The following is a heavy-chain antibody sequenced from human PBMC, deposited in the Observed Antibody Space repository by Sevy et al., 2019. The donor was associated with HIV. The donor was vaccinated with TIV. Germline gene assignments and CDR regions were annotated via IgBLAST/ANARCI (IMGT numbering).Heavy chain of an antibody. V-gene: IGHV3-33*01. Sequence: GGSLRLSCAASGFTFSSYGMHWVRQAPGKGLEWVAVIWYDGSNKYYADSVKGRFTNSRDNSKNTLNRQMNSLRAEETAVYYCARDKLPPVMVTMVRGALSYYFDYWGQGTLVTVSS. J-gene: IGHJ4*02. CDR2: IWYDGSNK. D-gene: IGHD3-10*01. CDR1: GFTFSSYG. CDR3: ARDKLPPVMVTMVRGALSYYFDY.